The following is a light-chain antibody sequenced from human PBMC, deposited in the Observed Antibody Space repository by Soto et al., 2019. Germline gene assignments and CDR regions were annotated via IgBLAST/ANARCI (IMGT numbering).Light chain of an antibody. CDR1: QSVVSSS. CDR3: RQFGSSPMYS. Sequence: EIVLTQSPGTLSLSPGERAILSCRASQSVVSSSLAWYQQKPGQAPRLLIFGTSGRATGIPDRFSGSGSGTDFTLTISRLEPEDFAVYYCRQFGSSPMYSFGQGTKLEIK. CDR2: GTS. V-gene: IGKV3-20*01. J-gene: IGKJ2*03.